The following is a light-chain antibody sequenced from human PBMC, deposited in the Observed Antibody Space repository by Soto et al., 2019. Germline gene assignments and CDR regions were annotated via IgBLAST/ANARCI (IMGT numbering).Light chain of an antibody. CDR2: DVN. CDR3: QQYGGSPET. V-gene: IGKV3-20*01. J-gene: IGKJ1*01. Sequence: EIELTQSPGTLSLSPGERATLSCRASQSISSTYLAWYQQKPGQAPRLLIHDVNNRATGIPDRFSGSGSGTDFTLTISRLEPEDFAVYYCQQYGGSPETFGQGTKVEIK. CDR1: QSISSTY.